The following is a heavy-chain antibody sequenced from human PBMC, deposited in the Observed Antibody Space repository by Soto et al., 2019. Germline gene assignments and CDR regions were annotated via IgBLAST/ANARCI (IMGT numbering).Heavy chain of an antibody. CDR3: AKEYTSISKGSFDY. V-gene: IGHV3-23*01. CDR1: GFTFSDFA. Sequence: PGGSLRLPCAASGFTFSDFAMNWVRQALGKGLEWVSGITGSGGTTFYADSVKGRFTISRDNSKKTLYLQMSSVRADDMAVYYCAKEYTSISKGSFDYWGQGALVTVSS. J-gene: IGHJ4*02. D-gene: IGHD3-3*02. CDR2: ITGSGGTT.